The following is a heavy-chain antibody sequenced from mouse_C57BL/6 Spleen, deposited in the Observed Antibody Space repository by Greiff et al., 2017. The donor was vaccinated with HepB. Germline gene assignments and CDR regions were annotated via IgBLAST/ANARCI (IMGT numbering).Heavy chain of an antibody. V-gene: IGHV1-61*01. J-gene: IGHJ2*01. CDR1: GYTFTSYW. CDR2: IYPSDSET. D-gene: IGHD1-1*01. CDR3: AREGDYYGSSLDY. Sequence: QVQLQQPGAELVRPGSSVKLSCKASGYTFTSYWMDWVKQRPGQGLEWIGNIYPSDSETHYNQKFKDKATLTVDKSSSTAYMQLSSLTSEDSAVYYCAREGDYYGSSLDYWGQGTTLTVSS.